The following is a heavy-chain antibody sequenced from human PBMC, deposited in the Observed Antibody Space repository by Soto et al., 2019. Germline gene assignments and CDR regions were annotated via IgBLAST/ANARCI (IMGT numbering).Heavy chain of an antibody. CDR3: ERTRDLRRFDP. J-gene: IGHJ5*02. CDR2: IFSNDEK. Sequence: QVTLKESGPVLVKPTETLTLTSTVSGFSLSNARMGVSWIRQLPGKALEWLAHIFSNDEKSYSTSPKSRLTISKETTKSQMVLTKSDKDPVDTATYYSERTRDLRRFDPRGQGTLVTVSS. CDR1: GFSLSNARMG. V-gene: IGHV2-26*01.